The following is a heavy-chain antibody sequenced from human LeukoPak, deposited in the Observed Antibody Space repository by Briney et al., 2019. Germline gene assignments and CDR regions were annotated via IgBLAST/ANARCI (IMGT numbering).Heavy chain of an antibody. Sequence: GGSLRLSCAASGFTFSSFWMSWVRQAPGKGLEWVANIKEDGRENYYVDSVKGRFTISRDNSKNTLYLQMNSLRAEDTAVYYCARDNGEWRLNWFDHWGQGTLVTVSS. CDR3: ARDNGEWRLNWFDH. CDR2: IKEDGREN. D-gene: IGHD2-8*01. CDR1: GFTFSSFW. J-gene: IGHJ5*02. V-gene: IGHV3-7*01.